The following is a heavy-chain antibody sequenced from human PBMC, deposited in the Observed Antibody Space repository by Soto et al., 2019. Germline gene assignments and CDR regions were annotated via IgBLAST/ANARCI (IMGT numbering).Heavy chain of an antibody. J-gene: IGHJ6*03. D-gene: IGHD2-2*01. V-gene: IGHV1-8*01. CDR3: ARLGDIVVVPAARNDYYYYMDV. CDR2: MNPNSGNT. CDR1: GYTFTSYD. Sequence: ASVKVSCKASGYTFTSYDINWVRQATGQGHEWMGWMNPNSGNTGYAQKFQGRVTMTRNTSISTAYMELSSLRSEDTAVYYCARLGDIVVVPAARNDYYYYMDVWGKGTTVTVSS.